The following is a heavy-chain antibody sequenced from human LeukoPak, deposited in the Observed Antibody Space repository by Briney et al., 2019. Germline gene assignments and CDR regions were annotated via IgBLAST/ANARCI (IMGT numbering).Heavy chain of an antibody. CDR2: ISASGGVT. Sequence: PGGSLRLSCAASGFTFSSYAMSWVRQAPGKGLEWDSGISASGGVTYSAESVRGRFTISRDNSKNTLYLQMNSLRVDDTAAYYCATISGSFEYLDYWGQGTLVTVSS. V-gene: IGHV3-23*01. CDR3: ATISGSFEYLDY. J-gene: IGHJ4*02. D-gene: IGHD1-26*01. CDR1: GFTFSSYA.